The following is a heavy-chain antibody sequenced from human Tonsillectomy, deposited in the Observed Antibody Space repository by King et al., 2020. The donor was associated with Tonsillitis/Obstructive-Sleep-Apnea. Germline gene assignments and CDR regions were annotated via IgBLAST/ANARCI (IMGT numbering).Heavy chain of an antibody. CDR1: GYTLTALS. Sequence: QVQLIQSGAEVKKPGASVKVSCKVSGYTLTALSIHWVRQVPGKGLEWMGGFDPEDGETIYAQNFQGRVTMTEDASSDTAYMELSSLRYEDTAVYYCATGGPEGLRQTFSDSWGQGTLVTVSS. V-gene: IGHV1-24*01. CDR2: FDPEDGET. D-gene: IGHD2/OR15-2a*01. CDR3: ATGGPEGLRQTFSDS. J-gene: IGHJ5*01.